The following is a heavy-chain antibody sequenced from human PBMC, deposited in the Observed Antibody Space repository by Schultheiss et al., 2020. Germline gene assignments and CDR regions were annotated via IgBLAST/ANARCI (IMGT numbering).Heavy chain of an antibody. Sequence: SETLSLTCAVSGYSISSGYYWGWIRQPPGKGLEWIGSIYHSGSTYYNPSLKSRVTISVDTSKNQFSLKLSSVTAADTAVYYCARGLGVVVPAARRSWFDPWGQGTLVTFSS. CDR3: ARGLGVVVPAARRSWFDP. CDR2: IYHSGST. J-gene: IGHJ5*02. D-gene: IGHD2-2*01. CDR1: GYSISSGYY. V-gene: IGHV4-38-2*01.